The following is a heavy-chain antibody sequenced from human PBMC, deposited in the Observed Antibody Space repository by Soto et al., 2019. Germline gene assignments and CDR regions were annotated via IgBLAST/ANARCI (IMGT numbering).Heavy chain of an antibody. D-gene: IGHD3-3*01. CDR3: ARLSYNDFWSGSEADAFDI. CDR1: GGSISSYY. J-gene: IGHJ3*02. V-gene: IGHV4-59*08. Sequence: SETLSLTCTVSGGSISSYYWSWIRQPPGKGLEWIGYIYYSGSTNYNPSLKSRVTISVDTSKNQFSLKLSSVTAADTAVYYCARLSYNDFWSGSEADAFDIWGQGTMVTVSS. CDR2: IYYSGST.